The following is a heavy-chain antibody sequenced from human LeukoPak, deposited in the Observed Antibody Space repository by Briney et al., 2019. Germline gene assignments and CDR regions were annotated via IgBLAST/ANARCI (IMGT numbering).Heavy chain of an antibody. CDR3: AREGAKLRLGELSLSPDY. Sequence: SETLSLTCTVSGYSISSGYYWGWIRQPPGKGLEWIGSIYHSGSTYYNPSLKSRVTISVDTSKNQFSLKLSSVTAADTAVYYCAREGAKLRLGELSLSPDYWGQGTLVTVSS. CDR1: GYSISSGYY. CDR2: IYHSGST. D-gene: IGHD3-16*02. V-gene: IGHV4-38-2*02. J-gene: IGHJ4*02.